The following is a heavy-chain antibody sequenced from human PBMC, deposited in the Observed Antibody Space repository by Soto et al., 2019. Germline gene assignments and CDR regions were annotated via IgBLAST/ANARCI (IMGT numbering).Heavy chain of an antibody. CDR1: GFSLSTSGVG. V-gene: IGHV2-5*02. D-gene: IGHD3-22*01. CDR3: ENLKGSGYFDY. Sequence: SGPTLVNPTQTLTLTCTFSGFSLSTSGVGVGWIRQPPGKALEWLALIYWDDDKRYSPSLKSRLTITKDTSKNQVVLTMTNMDPVDTAKYYCENLKGSGYFDYWGQGTLVTVYS. CDR2: IYWDDDK. J-gene: IGHJ4*02.